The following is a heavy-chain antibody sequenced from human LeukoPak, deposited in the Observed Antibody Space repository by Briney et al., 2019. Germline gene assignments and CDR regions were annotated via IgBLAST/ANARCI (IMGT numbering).Heavy chain of an antibody. J-gene: IGHJ6*02. CDR3: ARVPDSSGSWLWPSYYYYYGMDV. CDR1: GFTFSSYA. D-gene: IGHD3-9*01. Sequence: GGSLRLSCAASGFTFSSYAMHWVRQAPGKGLEWVAVISNDGSNKYYADSVKGRFTISRDNSKNTLYLQMNSLRAEDTAVYYCARVPDSSGSWLWPSYYYYYGMDVWGQGTTVTVSS. V-gene: IGHV3-30-3*01. CDR2: ISNDGSNK.